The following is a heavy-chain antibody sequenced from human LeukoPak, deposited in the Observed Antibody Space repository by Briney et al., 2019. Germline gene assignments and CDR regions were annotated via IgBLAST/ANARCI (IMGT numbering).Heavy chain of an antibody. V-gene: IGHV4-38-2*01. CDR2: IYHSGST. D-gene: IGHD1-26*01. Sequence: SETLSLTCAVSGYSISSGYYWGWIRQAPGKGLEWIGTIYHSGSTYYNPSLKSRVTISVDTSKNHFSLKLTSVTAADTAVYFCASSTAVVLAKKSQEWGQGTLVTVSS. CDR1: GYSISSGYY. J-gene: IGHJ1*01. CDR3: ASSTAVVLAKKSQE.